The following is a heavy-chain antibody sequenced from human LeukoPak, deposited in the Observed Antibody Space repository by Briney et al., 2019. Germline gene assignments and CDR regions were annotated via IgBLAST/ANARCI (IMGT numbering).Heavy chain of an antibody. D-gene: IGHD5-12*01. V-gene: IGHV3-23*01. CDR2: ISGSGSSI. CDR3: AKRGYSGYAVYYFDY. CDR1: GFTFSSYG. J-gene: IGHJ4*02. Sequence: GGTLRLSCAASGFTFSSYGMSWVRQAPGKGLEWVSAISGSGSSIYYADSVKGRFTISRDNSKNTLYLQMNSLRAEDTAVYYCAKRGYSGYAVYYFDYWGQGTLVTVSS.